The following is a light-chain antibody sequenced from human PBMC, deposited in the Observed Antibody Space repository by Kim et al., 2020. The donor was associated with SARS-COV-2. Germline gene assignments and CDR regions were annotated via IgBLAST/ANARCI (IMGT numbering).Light chain of an antibody. J-gene: IGKJ1*01. V-gene: IGKV3-15*01. CDR3: QQYNDWPLT. CDR2: GAS. CDR1: RSVSSD. Sequence: VSEGESATRCGRASRSVSSDLAWYQQKPGQAPRLLIYGASTRATGIPARCSGSGSGTEFTLTISSLQSEDFAMYYCQQYNDWPLTFGQGTKVDIK.